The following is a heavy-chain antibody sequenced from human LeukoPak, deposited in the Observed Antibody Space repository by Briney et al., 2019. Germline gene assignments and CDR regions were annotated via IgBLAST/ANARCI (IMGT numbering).Heavy chain of an antibody. Sequence: PSETLSLTCTVSGGSISSSSYYWGWIRQPPGKGLEWIGSIYYSGSTYYNPSLNSRVTLSVDTSKNQFSLNLSSVTAADTAVYYCARDLGPSRGFDYWGQGTLVTVSS. CDR3: ARDLGPSRGFDY. CDR2: IYYSGST. V-gene: IGHV4-39*07. J-gene: IGHJ4*02. CDR1: GGSISSSSYY. D-gene: IGHD3-10*01.